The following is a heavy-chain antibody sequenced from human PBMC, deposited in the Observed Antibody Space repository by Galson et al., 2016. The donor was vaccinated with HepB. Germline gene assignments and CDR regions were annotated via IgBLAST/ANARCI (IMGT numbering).Heavy chain of an antibody. D-gene: IGHD2-15*01. CDR3: ARYFSGGRCESEGYSYFYGMDV. CDR1: GFDFSSHS. V-gene: IGHV3-48*02. J-gene: IGHJ6*02. Sequence: SLRLSCAASGFDFSSHSMNWVRQAPGKGLEWISYISGLSSTIHHADSVKGRFTISRDNGGKSVYLQMNSLSDEDTGVYYCARYFSGGRCESEGYSYFYGMDVWGQGTTVIVSS. CDR2: ISGLSSTI.